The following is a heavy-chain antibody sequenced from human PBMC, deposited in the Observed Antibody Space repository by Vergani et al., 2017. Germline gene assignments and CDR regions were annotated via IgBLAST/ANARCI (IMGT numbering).Heavy chain of an antibody. J-gene: IGHJ4*02. Sequence: EVQLVESGGGLVQPGGSLRLSCAASGFTFSSYSMNWVRQAPGKGLEWVSYISSSSSTIYYADSVKGRFTISRDNSKNTLYLQMNSLRAEDTAVYYCAKDQVGRVGATNFDYWGQGTLVTVSS. CDR1: GFTFSSYS. CDR3: AKDQVGRVGATNFDY. V-gene: IGHV3-48*01. D-gene: IGHD1-26*01. CDR2: ISSSSSTI.